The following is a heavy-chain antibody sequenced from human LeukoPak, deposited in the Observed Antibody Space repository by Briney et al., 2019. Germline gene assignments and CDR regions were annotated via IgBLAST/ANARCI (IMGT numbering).Heavy chain of an antibody. D-gene: IGHD3-22*01. V-gene: IGHV1-46*01. CDR2: INPSGGSA. CDR1: GYTFTSYY. J-gene: IGHJ4*02. CDR3: ATLGQDYYDSSAY. Sequence: ASVKVSCKASGYTFTSYYMHWVRQAPGQGLEWMGIINPSGGSASYAQKFQGRVNMTRDTSTSTVYMELSSLRSEDTAVYYCATLGQDYYDSSAYWGQGTLVPVPS.